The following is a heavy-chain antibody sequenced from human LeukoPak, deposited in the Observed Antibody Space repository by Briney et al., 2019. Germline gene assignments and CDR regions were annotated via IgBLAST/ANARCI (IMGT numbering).Heavy chain of an antibody. J-gene: IGHJ4*02. Sequence: GESLKISCKGSGYSFTSYWIGWVRQVPGKGLEWMGIIYPGDSDTRYSPPFQAQVTLSADKSIRTPYLQWSRLEASDTAMYYCARSPTVTTRWYFDYWGQGPLVTVSS. CDR3: ARSPTVTTRWYFDY. V-gene: IGHV5-51*01. CDR2: IYPGDSDT. CDR1: GYSFTSYW. D-gene: IGHD4-17*01.